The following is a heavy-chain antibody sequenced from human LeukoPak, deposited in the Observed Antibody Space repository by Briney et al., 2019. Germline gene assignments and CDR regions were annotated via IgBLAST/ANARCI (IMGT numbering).Heavy chain of an antibody. CDR3: AKWGDFDILTGYYVSDF. J-gene: IGHJ4*02. CDR1: GFTFSNYA. CDR2: VTGRGSST. D-gene: IGHD3-9*01. Sequence: GGSLRLSCVASGFTFSNYAMSWVRQAPGKRLEWVSAVTGRGSSTYYADSVKGRFTIPRDNSRNTLFLQMNSLRAEDTAIYYCAKWGDFDILTGYYVSDFWGQGALVTVSS. V-gene: IGHV3-23*01.